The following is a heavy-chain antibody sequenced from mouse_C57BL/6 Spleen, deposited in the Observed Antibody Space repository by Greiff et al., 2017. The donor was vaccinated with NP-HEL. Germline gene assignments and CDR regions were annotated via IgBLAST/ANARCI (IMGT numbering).Heavy chain of an antibody. Sequence: EVHLVESGEGLVKPGGSLKLSCAASGFTFSSYAMSWVRQTPEKRLEWVAYISSGGDYIYYADTVKGRFTISRDNARNTLYLQMSSLKSEDTAMYYCTREGRGWLYFDYWGQGTTLTVSS. CDR1: GFTFSSYA. D-gene: IGHD2-3*01. CDR2: ISSGGDYI. J-gene: IGHJ2*01. CDR3: TREGRGWLYFDY. V-gene: IGHV5-9-1*02.